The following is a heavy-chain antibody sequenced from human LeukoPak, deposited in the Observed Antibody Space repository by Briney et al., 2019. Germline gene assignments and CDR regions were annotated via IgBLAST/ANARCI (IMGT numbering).Heavy chain of an antibody. D-gene: IGHD3-9*01. CDR2: IYPSDSDI. J-gene: IGHJ6*04. V-gene: IGHV5-51*01. CDR1: GYTFTSYW. Sequence: GESLKISCKGSGYTFTSYWFAWVRQMPGRGLGIMGVIYPSDSDIRYSPSFQGQVNISADKSISTAYLQWRSLKASDSAMYYCARHGVKDFDILTGYHFYNMDVWGKGTTVTVSS. CDR3: ARHGVKDFDILTGYHFYNMDV.